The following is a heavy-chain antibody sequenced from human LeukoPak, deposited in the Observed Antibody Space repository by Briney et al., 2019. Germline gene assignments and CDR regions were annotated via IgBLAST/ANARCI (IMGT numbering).Heavy chain of an antibody. CDR1: GGSISSSSYY. J-gene: IGHJ3*02. V-gene: IGHV4-39*07. Sequence: PSETLSLTCTVSGGSISSSSYYWGWIRQPPGKGLEWIGTFYQTGNTHYNPSLMSRVTISVDASKNQFSLKLSSVTAADTAMYYCAGVTHIVVVEAFDIWGQGTMVTVSS. CDR2: FYQTGNT. D-gene: IGHD2-2*01. CDR3: AGVTHIVVVEAFDI.